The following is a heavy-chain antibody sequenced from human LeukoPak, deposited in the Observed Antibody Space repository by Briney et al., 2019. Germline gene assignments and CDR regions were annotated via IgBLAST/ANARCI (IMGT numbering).Heavy chain of an antibody. CDR3: AKPIRGMGPYFDY. Sequence: PGGSLRLSCAASGFTFSNYGMSWVRQAPGKGLEWVSAISGSGGSTYYADSVKGRFTISRDNSKNTLYLQMNSLRAEDTAVYYCAKPIRGMGPYFDYWGQGTLVTVSS. V-gene: IGHV3-23*01. CDR1: GFTFSNYG. J-gene: IGHJ4*02. CDR2: ISGSGGST. D-gene: IGHD3-16*01.